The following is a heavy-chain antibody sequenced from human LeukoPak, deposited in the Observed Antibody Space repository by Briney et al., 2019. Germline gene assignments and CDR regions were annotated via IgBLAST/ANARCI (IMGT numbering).Heavy chain of an antibody. CDR1: GFTFSNYW. J-gene: IGHJ3*01. CDR2: FNSDGSIT. V-gene: IGHV3-74*01. Sequence: GGSLRLSCAASGFTFSNYWMHWVRQAPGKGLVWVSRFNSDGSITSYADSVKGRFTISRDYSRNTVYLEMNNLRAEDTALYYCARLKDIAVAGIGSHDFWGQGTMVTVSS. D-gene: IGHD2-2*01. CDR3: ARLKDIAVAGIGSHDF.